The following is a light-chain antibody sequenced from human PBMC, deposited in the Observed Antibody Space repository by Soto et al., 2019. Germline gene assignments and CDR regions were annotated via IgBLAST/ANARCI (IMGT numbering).Light chain of an antibody. Sequence: QPVLTQSSSASASLGSSVKLTCTLSSGHSSFIIAWHQQQPGKAPRFLMRLEGDGSYDKGSGVPDRFSGSSSGADRYLTISNLQFEDEADYYCETWDDNTWVFGGGTKLTVL. CDR1: SGHSSFI. CDR3: ETWDDNTWV. J-gene: IGLJ3*02. V-gene: IGLV4-60*02. CDR2: LEGDGSY.